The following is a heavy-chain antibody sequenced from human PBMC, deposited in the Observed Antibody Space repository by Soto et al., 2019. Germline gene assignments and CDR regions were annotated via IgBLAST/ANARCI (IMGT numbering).Heavy chain of an antibody. V-gene: IGHV4-30-4*01. D-gene: IGHD3-22*01. Sequence: HVQLQESGPGLVKPSQTLSLTCTVTGGSISTGDYYWNWISQPPGKGLEWMGYIYYSGSTYYNPSLQSRLIISQDPSKTQLSRHLPPDTAADTAVYYCARAAGRNRDSSGQYDQLEYWGQERLVTVSS. CDR3: ARAAGRNRDSSGQYDQLEY. CDR1: GGSISTGDYY. J-gene: IGHJ4*02. CDR2: IYYSGST.